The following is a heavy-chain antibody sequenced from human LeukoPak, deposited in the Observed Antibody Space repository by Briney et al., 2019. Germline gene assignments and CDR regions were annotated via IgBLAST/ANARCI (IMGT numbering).Heavy chain of an antibody. CDR1: GYTFINNW. CDR3: ARGGPAARLITFGGVTDY. J-gene: IGHJ4*02. V-gene: IGHV1-46*01. CDR2: INPTGTTT. D-gene: IGHD3-16*01. Sequence: ASVKVSCKASGYTFINNWMHWVRQAPGQGLEWVGLINPTGTTTLYAQKFQGRVTMTTDTSTSTAYMELRNLRSDDTAVYYCARGGPAARLITFGGVTDYWGQGTLVTVSS.